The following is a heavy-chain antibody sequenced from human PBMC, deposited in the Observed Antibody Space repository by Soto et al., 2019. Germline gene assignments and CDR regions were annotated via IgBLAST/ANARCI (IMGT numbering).Heavy chain of an antibody. V-gene: IGHV3-21*04. CDR1: GFTFSSYN. Sequence: PGGSLTLSCVTSGFTFSSYNMSWVRRAPGEGLEGGAGVSGGSGYIYHAESVKGRVTISRDKSENSLYLEMKSLTAEDTAVYYCARDSDCRSTNCFFPPHFWGQGTTVTVSS. CDR3: ARDSDCRSTNCFFPPHF. D-gene: IGHD2-2*01. J-gene: IGHJ6*02. CDR2: VSGGSGYI.